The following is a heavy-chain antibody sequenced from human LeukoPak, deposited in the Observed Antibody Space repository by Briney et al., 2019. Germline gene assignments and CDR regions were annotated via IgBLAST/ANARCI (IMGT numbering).Heavy chain of an antibody. D-gene: IGHD6-6*01. CDR1: GFTFSSYW. Sequence: PGVSLRLSCAASGFTFSSYWMSWVRQAPGKGLEWVANIKQDGSEKYYVDSVKGRFTISRANAKNSLYLQMNSLRAEDTAVYYCARARIAARRGGTVFDYWGQGTLVTVSS. CDR3: ARARIAARRGGTVFDY. CDR2: IKQDGSEK. V-gene: IGHV3-7*01. J-gene: IGHJ4*02.